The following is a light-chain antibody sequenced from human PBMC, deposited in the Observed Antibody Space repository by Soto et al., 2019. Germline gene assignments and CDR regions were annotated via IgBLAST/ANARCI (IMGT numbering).Light chain of an antibody. CDR1: QSVSSN. Sequence: EIVMTQSPATLSVSPGERATLSCRASQSVSSNLAWYQQKPGQAPRPLIYGASTRATGIPARFSGSGSGTEFTLTISSLQSEDFAVYYCQQYNNGPWTFCQGTKVEIK. CDR2: GAS. CDR3: QQYNNGPWT. V-gene: IGKV3-15*01. J-gene: IGKJ1*01.